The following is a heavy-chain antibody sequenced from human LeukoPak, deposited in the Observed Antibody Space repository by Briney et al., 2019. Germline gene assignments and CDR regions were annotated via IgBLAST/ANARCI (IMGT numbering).Heavy chain of an antibody. CDR1: GFSLSTSGMC. Sequence: SGPALLKPTQTLTLTCSFSGFSLSTSGMCVSWIRQPPGRALEWLARIDWDDDKYYSTSLKTRLAISKDTSKNQVVLTMTNMDPVDTATYYCPRTLQSYYIDVWGKGTTVTVSS. CDR2: IDWDDDK. J-gene: IGHJ6*03. CDR3: PRTLQSYYIDV. V-gene: IGHV2-70*11.